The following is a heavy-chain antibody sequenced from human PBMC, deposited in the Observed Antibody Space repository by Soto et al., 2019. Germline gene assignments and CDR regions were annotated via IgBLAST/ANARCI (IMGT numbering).Heavy chain of an antibody. CDR1: GITSSTYT. CDR3: VREDGIVGANSAFDY. CDR2: INGRGNYI. J-gene: IGHJ4*02. D-gene: IGHD1-26*01. Sequence: EVQVVESGGDLVKPGGSLRLSCASSGITSSTYTMNWVRQAPGKGLEWVSSINGRGNYIYYADSVKGRYTISRENAKNPLYLQMDRLRAEDTALYYCVREDGIVGANSAFDYWGLGALVTVSS. V-gene: IGHV3-21*01.